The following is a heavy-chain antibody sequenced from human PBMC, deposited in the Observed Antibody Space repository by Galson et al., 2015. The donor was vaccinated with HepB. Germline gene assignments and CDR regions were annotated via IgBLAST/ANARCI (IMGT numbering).Heavy chain of an antibody. CDR1: GFTFANSA. V-gene: IGHV1-58*02. CDR2: IVVGSGST. CDR3: AAEIVAGQQWGY. Sequence: SVKVSCKASGFTFANSAIQWVRQARGQRLEWIGWIVVGSGSTKYAQNFQERVTITRDMSTSTAYMELSSLRSEDTAVYYCAAEIVAGQQWGYWGQGTLVTVSS. D-gene: IGHD2-21*01. J-gene: IGHJ4*02.